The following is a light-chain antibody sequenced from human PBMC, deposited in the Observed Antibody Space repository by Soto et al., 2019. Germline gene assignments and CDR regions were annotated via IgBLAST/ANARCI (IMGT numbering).Light chain of an antibody. CDR2: RNN. V-gene: IGLV1-47*01. Sequence: QPVLTQPPSASGTPGQRVTISCSGSSSNIGSNFVYWYQQLPGTAPKLLIYRNNQRPSGVPDRFSGSLSGTSASLAISGLRSEDEADYYCAAWDDSLSGRVFGGGTKVTVL. CDR3: AAWDDSLSGRV. CDR1: SSNIGSNF. J-gene: IGLJ2*01.